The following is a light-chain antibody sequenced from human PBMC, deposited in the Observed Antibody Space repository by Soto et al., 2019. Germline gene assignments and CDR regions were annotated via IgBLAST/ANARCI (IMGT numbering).Light chain of an antibody. CDR1: SGDVGGYNY. V-gene: IGLV2-8*01. Sequence: QSALTQPPSASGSPGQSVTISCTGTSGDVGGYNYVSRYQQHPGKAPKLMIFEVSERPSGVPDRFSASKSGNTASLTVSGLQAEDEADYYCSSYAGSNNYVFGTGTKVTV. CDR2: EVS. J-gene: IGLJ1*01. CDR3: SSYAGSNNYV.